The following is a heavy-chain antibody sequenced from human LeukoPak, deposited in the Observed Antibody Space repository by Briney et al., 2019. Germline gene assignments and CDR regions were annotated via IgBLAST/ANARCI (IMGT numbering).Heavy chain of an antibody. J-gene: IGHJ4*02. CDR2: VDYSGRT. CDR3: ATNIPTPTTSPPLGY. Sequence: SETLSLTCTVSGVSTNTYYYWSWIRQPPGKGLEWIGYVDYSGRTKYSPSLKSRVTISVDTSKYQFSLEVSSVTAADTAVYYCATNIPTPTTSPPLGYWGQGALVTVSS. D-gene: IGHD1-26*01. CDR1: GVSTNTYYY. V-gene: IGHV4-59*08.